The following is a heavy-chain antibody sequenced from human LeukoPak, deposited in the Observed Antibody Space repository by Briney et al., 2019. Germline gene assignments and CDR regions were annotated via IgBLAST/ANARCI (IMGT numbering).Heavy chain of an antibody. Sequence: GGSLRLSCAASGFTFSSYAMHWVPQAPGKGLEWVANMKQDGSETYYVDSVKGRFTISRDNAKNSLYLQMNSLRAEDTAVYYCARDKIVGATHFDYWGQGALVTVSS. J-gene: IGHJ4*02. D-gene: IGHD1-26*01. CDR2: MKQDGSET. CDR1: GFTFSSYA. V-gene: IGHV3-7*01. CDR3: ARDKIVGATHFDY.